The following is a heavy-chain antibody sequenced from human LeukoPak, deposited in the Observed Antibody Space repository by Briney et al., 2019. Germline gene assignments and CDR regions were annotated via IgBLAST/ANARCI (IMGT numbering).Heavy chain of an antibody. Sequence: ASVKVSCKASGYTFTSYYMHWVRHAPGQGLEWMGIINPSGGSTSYTQKFQGRVTMTRDTSTSTVYMELSSLRSEDTAVYYCARVGYCSSTSCYAGEYFQHWGQGTLVTVSS. V-gene: IGHV1-46*01. CDR2: INPSGGST. CDR1: GYTFTSYY. CDR3: ARVGYCSSTSCYAGEYFQH. D-gene: IGHD2-2*03. J-gene: IGHJ1*01.